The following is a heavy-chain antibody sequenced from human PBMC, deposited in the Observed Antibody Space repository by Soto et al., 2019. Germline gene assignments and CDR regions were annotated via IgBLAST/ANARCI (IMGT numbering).Heavy chain of an antibody. V-gene: IGHV3-23*01. CDR3: AKDRIVVVPAAQLNAFDI. D-gene: IGHD2-2*01. CDR1: GFTFSSYA. Sequence: GGSLRLSCAASGFTFSSYAMSWVRQAPGKGLEWVSAISGSGGSTYYADSVKGRFTISRDNSKNTLYLQMNSLRAEDTAVYYCAKDRIVVVPAAQLNAFDIWGQGTMVTVSS. J-gene: IGHJ3*02. CDR2: ISGSGGST.